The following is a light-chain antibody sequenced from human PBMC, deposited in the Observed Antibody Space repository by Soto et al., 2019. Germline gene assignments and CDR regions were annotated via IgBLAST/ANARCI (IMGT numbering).Light chain of an antibody. J-gene: IGLJ1*01. CDR1: SSNIGAGYD. Sequence: QSVLTQPPSVSGAPGQRVTISCTGSSSNIGAGYDVHWYQQLPGTAPNLLIYGNSNRPSGVPDRFSGSKSGTSASLAITGLQAEDDADYYCQSYYSSLSGYVFGTGTKVTVL. V-gene: IGLV1-40*01. CDR3: QSYYSSLSGYV. CDR2: GNS.